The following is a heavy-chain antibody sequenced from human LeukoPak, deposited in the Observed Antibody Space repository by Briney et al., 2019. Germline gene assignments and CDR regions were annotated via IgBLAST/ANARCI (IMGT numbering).Heavy chain of an antibody. CDR3: ARLLSGSWFYYFDY. CDR2: IYYSGST. D-gene: IGHD6-13*01. V-gene: IGHV4-39*01. Sequence: SETLSLTCTVSGGSISSYYWGWIRQPPGKGLEWIGSIYYSGSTYYNPSLKSRVTISVDTSKNQFSLKLSSVTAADTAVYYCARLLSGSWFYYFDYWGQGTLVTVSS. CDR1: GGSISSYY. J-gene: IGHJ4*02.